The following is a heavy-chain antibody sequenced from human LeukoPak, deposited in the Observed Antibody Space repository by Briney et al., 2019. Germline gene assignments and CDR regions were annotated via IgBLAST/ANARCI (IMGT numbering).Heavy chain of an antibody. D-gene: IGHD3-10*01. V-gene: IGHV3-23*01. CDR2: ISSGSDYT. CDR3: AKIGVIGKWYYDI. Sequence: GGSLRLSCAASGFTFSAYWMHWVRQAPGKGPEWVSSISSGSDYTFYADSVKGRFIVSRDNSKNTLYLQMYSLRAGDTAVYYCAKIGVIGKWYYDIWGRGTLVTVSS. J-gene: IGHJ2*01. CDR1: GFTFSAYW.